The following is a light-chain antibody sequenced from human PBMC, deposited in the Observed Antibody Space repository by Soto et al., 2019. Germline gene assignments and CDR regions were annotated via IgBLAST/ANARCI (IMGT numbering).Light chain of an antibody. CDR1: HSVNTN. Sequence: DIMLTQSPATLSVSPGERATLSCRASHSVNTNLAWYQQSPGQAPRLLIYDASTRATGIPARFSGSGSGTEFTLTISSLLSGDFAVYYCLQYSNWPRAFGQGTKVDIK. CDR3: LQYSNWPRA. J-gene: IGKJ1*01. CDR2: DAS. V-gene: IGKV3-15*01.